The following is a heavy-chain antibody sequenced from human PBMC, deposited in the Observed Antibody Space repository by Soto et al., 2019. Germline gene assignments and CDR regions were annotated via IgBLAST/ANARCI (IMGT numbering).Heavy chain of an antibody. CDR3: ARDWYYFDSSGYSKPVAYDYYGLDV. CDR2: INPNTGGT. Sequence: QVHLVQSGAEVKKPGASVKVSCKASGYTFTDYYMHWVRQAPGQGLEWMGWINPNTGGTKYAQKFQGRVTMTRETSIRTAYLEMSSLRSDATAVYYCARDWYYFDSSGYSKPVAYDYYGLDVWGQGTTVTVSS. V-gene: IGHV1-2*02. D-gene: IGHD3-22*01. J-gene: IGHJ6*02. CDR1: GYTFTDYY.